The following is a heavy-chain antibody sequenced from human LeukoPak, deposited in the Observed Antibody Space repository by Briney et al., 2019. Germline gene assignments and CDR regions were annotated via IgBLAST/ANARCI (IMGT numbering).Heavy chain of an antibody. CDR2: IKEDGSQR. J-gene: IGHJ4*02. CDR1: GFTFSTYW. Sequence: GGSLRLSCAASGFTFSTYWMSWVRQAPGKGLEWVASIKEDGSQRYYVDSVKGRFTISRDNAKNSLYLQMNSLRAEDTALYYCAKDSAYYYDSSGYSDYWGQGTLVTVSS. CDR3: AKDSAYYYDSSGYSDY. V-gene: IGHV3-7*03. D-gene: IGHD3-22*01.